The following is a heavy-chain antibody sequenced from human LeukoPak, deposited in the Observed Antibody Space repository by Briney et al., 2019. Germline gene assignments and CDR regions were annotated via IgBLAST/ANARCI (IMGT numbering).Heavy chain of an antibody. V-gene: IGHV3-7*01. CDR2: IKQDGSEK. CDR1: GFTFSSYW. D-gene: IGHD3-3*01. J-gene: IGHJ6*03. CDR3: ARVTDFWSGPNTSYSYYLDV. Sequence: HPGGSLRLSCAASGFTFSSYWMSWVRQAPGKGLEWVTNIKQDGSEKYYVDSVKGRLTISRDNAKNSLYLQMNSLRAEDTAVYYCARVTDFWSGPNTSYSYYLDVGGKGTTVTVSS.